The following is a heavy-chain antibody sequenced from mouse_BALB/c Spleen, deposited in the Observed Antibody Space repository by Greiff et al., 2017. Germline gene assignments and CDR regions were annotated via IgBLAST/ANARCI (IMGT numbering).Heavy chain of an antibody. CDR1: GYSITSGYY. D-gene: IGHD1-1*01. J-gene: IGHJ2*01. CDR3: AREGYGSSYDY. CDR2: ISYDGSN. V-gene: IGHV3-6*02. Sequence: EESGPGLVKPSQSLSLTCSVTGYSITSGYYWNWIRQFPGNKLEWMGYISYDGSNNYNPSLKNRISITRDTSKNQFFLKLNSVTTEDTATYYCAREGYGSSYDYWGQGTTLTVSS.